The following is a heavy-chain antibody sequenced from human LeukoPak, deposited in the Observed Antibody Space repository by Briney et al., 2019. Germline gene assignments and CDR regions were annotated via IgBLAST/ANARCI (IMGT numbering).Heavy chain of an antibody. V-gene: IGHV4-59*01. CDR1: GGSISSYY. CDR2: IYYSGST. D-gene: IGHD5-18*01. CDR3: ATDTALRGYYYYGMDV. J-gene: IGHJ6*02. Sequence: PETLSLTCTVSGGSISSYYWSWIRQPPGKGLEWIGYIYYSGSTNYNPSLKSRVTISVDTSKNQFSLKLSSVTAADTAVYYCATDTALRGYYYYGMDVWGQGTTVTVSS.